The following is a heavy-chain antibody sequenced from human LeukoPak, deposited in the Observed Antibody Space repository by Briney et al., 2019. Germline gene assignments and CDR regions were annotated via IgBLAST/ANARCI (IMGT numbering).Heavy chain of an antibody. CDR2: ISSSSSNI. J-gene: IGHJ3*02. CDR1: GFTFSSYS. D-gene: IGHD1-26*01. Sequence: GGSLRLSCAASGFTFSSYSMNWVRQAPGKGLEWVSSISSSSSNIYYADSVKGRFTISRDNAKNSLYLQMNSLRAEDTAVYYCARGGELLGAFDIWGQGTMVTVSS. CDR3: ARGGELLGAFDI. V-gene: IGHV3-21*01.